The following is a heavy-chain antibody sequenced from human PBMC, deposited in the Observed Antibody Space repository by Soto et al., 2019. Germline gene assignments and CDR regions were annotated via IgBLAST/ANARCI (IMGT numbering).Heavy chain of an antibody. D-gene: IGHD1-1*01. CDR1: GGFIDFYY. J-gene: IGHJ4*02. V-gene: IGHV4-59*08. Sequence: PSETLSLTCTVPGGFIDFYYWSWIRQAPGKGLEWIGCSYYSGTTTYNPSFKSRVSISIDTSKTQFSLRLRSVTAADTAVYYCARRQNWNNLFDTWGQGKLVTVSS. CDR3: ARRQNWNNLFDT. CDR2: SYYSGTT.